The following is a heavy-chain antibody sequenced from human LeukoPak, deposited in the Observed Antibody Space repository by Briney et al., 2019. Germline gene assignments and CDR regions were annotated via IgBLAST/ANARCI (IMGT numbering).Heavy chain of an antibody. J-gene: IGHJ4*02. CDR3: ARRARWEPFDY. CDR1: GGSFSGYY. Sequence: PSETLSLTCAVYGGSFSGYYWSWIRQPPGKGLEWIGEINHSGSTNYNPSLKSRVTISVDMSKNQFSLKLSSVTAADTAVYYCARRARWEPFDYWGQGTLVTVSS. V-gene: IGHV4-34*01. D-gene: IGHD1-26*01. CDR2: INHSGST.